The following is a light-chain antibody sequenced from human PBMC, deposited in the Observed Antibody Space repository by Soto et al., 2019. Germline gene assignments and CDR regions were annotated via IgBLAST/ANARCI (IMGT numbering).Light chain of an antibody. J-gene: IGKJ4*01. CDR1: QSVSSN. Sequence: EIVMTQSPATLSVSPGERATLSCRASQSVSSNLAWYQQKPGQAPRLLIYGTSTRANGIPARFSGSGSGTEFTLPISSLHSKDFAVYYCQQYNNWPPLTFGGGTKVEIK. CDR2: GTS. CDR3: QQYNNWPPLT. V-gene: IGKV3-15*01.